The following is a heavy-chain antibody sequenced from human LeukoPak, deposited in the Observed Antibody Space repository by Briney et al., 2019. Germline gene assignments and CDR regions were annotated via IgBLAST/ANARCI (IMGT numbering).Heavy chain of an antibody. CDR2: INSDGSST. CDR1: GFTFSSYW. CDR3: ARAPDSFSPIAAAGPDY. V-gene: IGHV3-74*01. J-gene: IGHJ4*02. Sequence: GGSLRLSCAASGFTFSSYWMHWVRQAPGKGLVWVSRINSDGSSTSYADSVKGRFTISRDNAKNTLYLQMNSLRAEDTAVYYCARAPDSFSPIAAAGPDYWGQGTLVTVSS. D-gene: IGHD6-13*01.